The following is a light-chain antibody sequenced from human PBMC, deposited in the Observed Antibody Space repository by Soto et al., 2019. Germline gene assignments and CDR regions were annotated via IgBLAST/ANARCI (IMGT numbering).Light chain of an antibody. Sequence: EIVLTQSPGTLSLSPGERATLSCRASRSVSSRYLAWYQQKPGQAPRLLIYGASSRATGIPDRFSGGGSGTDFTLTITGLEPEDFAVYHCHQYGYSPNTFGQGTKLEIK. V-gene: IGKV3-20*01. J-gene: IGKJ2*01. CDR2: GAS. CDR1: RSVSSRY. CDR3: HQYGYSPNT.